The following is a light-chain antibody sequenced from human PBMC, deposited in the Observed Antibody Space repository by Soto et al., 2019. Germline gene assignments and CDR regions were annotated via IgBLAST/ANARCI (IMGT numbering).Light chain of an antibody. CDR2: DAS. CDR1: QSVSSY. CDR3: QQRSNWPFT. J-gene: IGKJ5*01. V-gene: IGKV3-11*01. Sequence: EIVLTQSPATLSLSPGERATISCRASQSVSSYLAWYQQKPGQAPRLLIYDASNRATGIPARFSGSGSVTDVTLTISSLEPEDFAVYYCQQRSNWPFTFGQGTRLEIK.